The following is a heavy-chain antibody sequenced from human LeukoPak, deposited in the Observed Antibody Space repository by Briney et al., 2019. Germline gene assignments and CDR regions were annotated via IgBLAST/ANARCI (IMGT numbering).Heavy chain of an antibody. CDR1: GFTFSSYA. CDR2: ISGSGGTT. V-gene: IGHV3-23*01. D-gene: IGHD5-18*01. J-gene: IGHJ4*02. CDR3: ARGLQEYTYGFDY. Sequence: GGSLRLSCAASGFTFSSYAMTWVRQAPGKGLEWVSAISGSGGTTYYADSVKGRFTISRDNSRNTPYLQMNSLRADDTAVYYCARGLQEYTYGFDYWGQGTLVTVSS.